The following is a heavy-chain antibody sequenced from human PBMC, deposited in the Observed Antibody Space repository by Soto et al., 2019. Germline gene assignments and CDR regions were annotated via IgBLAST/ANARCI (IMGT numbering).Heavy chain of an antibody. Sequence: EVQLVESGGGLVQPGRSLRLSCAASGFTFDDYAMHWVRQAPGKGLEWVSGISWNSGSIGYADSVKGRFTISRDNAKNSLYLQMNSLRAEDTALYYCAKDIGSSWYSGDYFDYWGQGTLVTVSS. CDR1: GFTFDDYA. J-gene: IGHJ4*02. D-gene: IGHD6-13*01. CDR3: AKDIGSSWYSGDYFDY. CDR2: ISWNSGSI. V-gene: IGHV3-9*01.